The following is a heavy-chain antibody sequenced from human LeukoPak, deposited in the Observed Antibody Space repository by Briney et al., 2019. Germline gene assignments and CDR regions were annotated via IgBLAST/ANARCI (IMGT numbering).Heavy chain of an antibody. Sequence: SETLSLTCTVSGGSITSYYWSWVRQPAGKGLEWSGRIYTSGSTNYNPSLKSRVTMSVDTSKNQFSLKMSSVTATDTAVYYCARTGGSGTYYDGSFDCWGQGTLVTVSS. D-gene: IGHD1-26*01. CDR2: IYTSGST. V-gene: IGHV4-4*07. J-gene: IGHJ4*02. CDR1: GGSITSYY. CDR3: ARTGGSGTYYDGSFDC.